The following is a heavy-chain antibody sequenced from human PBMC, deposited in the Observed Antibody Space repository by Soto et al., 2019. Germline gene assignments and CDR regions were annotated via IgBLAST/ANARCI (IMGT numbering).Heavy chain of an antibody. Sequence: GAXLILSCAASGFAVISNYMSWVRQAPGKGLEWVSVIYSGGSTYYADSVKGRFTISRDNSKNTLYLQMNSLRAEDTAVYYCAKKVGGWFNWFDTWGQGTLVTVS. CDR3: AKKVGGWFNWFDT. V-gene: IGHV3-53*01. J-gene: IGHJ5*02. CDR2: IYSGGST. CDR1: GFAVISNY. D-gene: IGHD6-19*01.